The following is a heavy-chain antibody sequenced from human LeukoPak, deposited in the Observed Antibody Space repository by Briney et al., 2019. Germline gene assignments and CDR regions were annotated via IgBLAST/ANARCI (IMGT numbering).Heavy chain of an antibody. V-gene: IGHV3-23*01. D-gene: IGHD3-10*01. CDR3: DKGSCVRECFYYIDV. Sequence: GGSLRLSCAASGFTFSSYAMRWVRQAPGKGLEWVSPISCSGGSTYYADSVKGRFTISRDNSKNTLYLQMNSLRAEDTAVYNCDKGSCVRECFYYIDVWGKGTTVTVSS. CDR2: ISCSGGST. J-gene: IGHJ6*03. CDR1: GFTFSSYA.